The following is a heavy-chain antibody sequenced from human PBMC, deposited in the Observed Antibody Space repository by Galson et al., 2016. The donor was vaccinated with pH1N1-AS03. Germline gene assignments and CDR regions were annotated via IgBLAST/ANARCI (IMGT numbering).Heavy chain of an antibody. CDR2: IYYNRGT. CDR3: ARQRYGGNTD. CDR1: GASIPSRNNY. Sequence: SETLSLTCTVSGASIPSRNNYWGWIRQPPGEGLEWIGSIYYNRGTYYSPSLKSRLTISMGTSKNQFSLKLSSVTAADTAVYYYARQRYGGNTDWGQGTLVTVSS. V-gene: IGHV4-39*07. D-gene: IGHD4/OR15-4a*01. J-gene: IGHJ4*02.